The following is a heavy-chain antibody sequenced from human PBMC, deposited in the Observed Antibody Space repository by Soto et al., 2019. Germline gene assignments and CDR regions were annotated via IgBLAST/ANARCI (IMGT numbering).Heavy chain of an antibody. V-gene: IGHV1-2*02. Sequence: ASVKVSCKASGYTFTGYYIHWVRQAPGQGLELMGWINPNSGGTNYAQKFQGRVTMTRDTSISTAYMELSRLRSGDTAIYYCARGRDIVVVVAAPGPRRVESGFDPWGQGTLVTAPQ. J-gene: IGHJ5*02. CDR2: INPNSGGT. CDR3: ARGRDIVVVVAAPGPRRVESGFDP. D-gene: IGHD2-15*01. CDR1: GYTFTGYY.